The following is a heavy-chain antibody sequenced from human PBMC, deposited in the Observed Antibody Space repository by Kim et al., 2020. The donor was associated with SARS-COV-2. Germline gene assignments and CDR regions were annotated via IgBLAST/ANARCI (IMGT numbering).Heavy chain of an antibody. CDR2: IWYDGSNK. V-gene: IGHV3-33*06. J-gene: IGHJ4*02. CDR1: GFTFSSYA. Sequence: GGSLRLSCAASGFTFSSYAMHWVRQAPGKGLEWVAVIWYDGSNKYYADSVKGRFTISRDNSKNTLYLQMNSLRAEDTAVYYCAKDRNIVATFDFDYWGQGTLVTVSS. CDR3: AKDRNIVATFDFDY. D-gene: IGHD5-12*01.